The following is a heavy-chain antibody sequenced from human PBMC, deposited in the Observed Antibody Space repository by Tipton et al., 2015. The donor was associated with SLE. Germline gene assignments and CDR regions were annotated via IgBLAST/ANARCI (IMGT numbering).Heavy chain of an antibody. J-gene: IGHJ4*02. CDR2: INPTGGST. V-gene: IGHV1-46*01. CDR3: ARVRNYYDNGDYYYFDY. D-gene: IGHD3-22*01. Sequence: QLVQSGAEVKKPGASVKVSCKASGYTFTNYYMHWVRQAPGQGLEWMGIINPTGGSTGYAQKFQGRVTMTRDTSTSTVYMEMSSLRSEDTAVYYCARVRNYYDNGDYYYFDYWGQGTLATVSS. CDR1: GYTFTNYY.